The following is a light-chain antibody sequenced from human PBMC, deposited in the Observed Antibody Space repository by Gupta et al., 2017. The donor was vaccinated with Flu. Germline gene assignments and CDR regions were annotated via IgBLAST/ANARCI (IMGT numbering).Light chain of an antibody. Sequence: SLGERATINCRSSQSILYSSDNKNYLAWYQQKPGQPPKLLIYWASTRASGVPDRISGSGSGTDFSLTISSLQAEDVAVYYCQQYDTTPYTFGQGTMVEVK. CDR3: QQYDTTPYT. CDR1: QSILYSSDNKNY. CDR2: WAS. J-gene: IGKJ2*01. V-gene: IGKV4-1*01.